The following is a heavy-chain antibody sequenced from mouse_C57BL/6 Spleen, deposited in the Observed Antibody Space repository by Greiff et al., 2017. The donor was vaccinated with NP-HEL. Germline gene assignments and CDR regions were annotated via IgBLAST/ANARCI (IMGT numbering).Heavy chain of an antibody. D-gene: IGHD1-1*01. CDR1: GYTFTNYW. V-gene: IGHV1-63*01. CDR2: IYPGGGYT. Sequence: VHLVESGAELVRPGTSVKMSCKASGYTFTNYWIGWAKQRPGHGLEWIGDIYPGGGYTNYNEKFKGKATLTADKSSSTAYMQFSSLTSEDSAIYYCARDYYGSRGYFDVWGTGTTVTVSS. CDR3: ARDYYGSRGYFDV. J-gene: IGHJ1*03.